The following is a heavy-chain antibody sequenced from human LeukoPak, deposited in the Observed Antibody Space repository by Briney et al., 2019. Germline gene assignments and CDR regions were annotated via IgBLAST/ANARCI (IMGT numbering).Heavy chain of an antibody. V-gene: IGHV1-46*01. J-gene: IGHJ5*02. CDR3: ARALPHRRLMDTTMEQHWFDP. Sequence: ASVKVSCKASGYTFTSYGISWVRQAPGQGLEWMGLINPSGGSTRYAQKFQGRVTMTRDMSTSTVYMELSSLRSEDTAVYYCARALPHRRLMDTTMEQHWFDPWGQGTLVTVSS. D-gene: IGHD5-18*01. CDR2: INPSGGST. CDR1: GYTFTSYG.